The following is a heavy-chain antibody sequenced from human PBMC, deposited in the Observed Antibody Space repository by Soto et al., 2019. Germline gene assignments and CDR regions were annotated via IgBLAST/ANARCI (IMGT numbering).Heavy chain of an antibody. D-gene: IGHD1-1*01. CDR1: GFSFSDCY. V-gene: IGHV3-11*01. CDR3: GRPNGVSTSYYFGMDL. J-gene: IGHJ6*02. CDR2: ISSGGGDT. Sequence: QVQLVESGGGLVKPGGSLRLSCVASGFSFSDCYMSWIRQTPGKGREWVSYISSGGGDTFYADSVKGRFTISRDNAKNSLFLQMNSLRPDDTAVYCCGRPNGVSTSYYFGMDLWGRGTTVTVSS.